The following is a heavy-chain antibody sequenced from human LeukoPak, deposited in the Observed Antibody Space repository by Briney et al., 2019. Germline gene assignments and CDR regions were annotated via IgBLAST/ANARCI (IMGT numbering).Heavy chain of an antibody. CDR3: ASSRTPGHAVTTSFDY. Sequence: ASVKLSCNASGYTFTTYDINWVRQATGQGHEWMGWLNPNSGNTGYAQKFQGRVTMTRTASISTAYMDLSSLRSEDTAVYYCASSRTPGHAVTTSFDYWGQGSLVTVSS. V-gene: IGHV1-8*01. CDR1: GYTFTTYD. J-gene: IGHJ4*02. D-gene: IGHD4-17*01. CDR2: LNPNSGNT.